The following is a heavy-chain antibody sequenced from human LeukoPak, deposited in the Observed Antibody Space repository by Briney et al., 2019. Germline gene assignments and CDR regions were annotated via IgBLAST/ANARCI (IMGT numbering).Heavy chain of an antibody. D-gene: IGHD5-24*01. V-gene: IGHV4-34*01. J-gene: IGHJ4*02. CDR2: INHSGST. CDR3: ARGDGYNYYYFDY. CDR1: GGSFSGYY. Sequence: SETLSLTCAVYGGSFSGYYWSWIRQPPGKGLEWIGEINHSGSTNYNPSLKSRVTISVDKSKNQFSLKLSSVTAADTAVYYCARGDGYNYYYFDYWGQGTLVTVSS.